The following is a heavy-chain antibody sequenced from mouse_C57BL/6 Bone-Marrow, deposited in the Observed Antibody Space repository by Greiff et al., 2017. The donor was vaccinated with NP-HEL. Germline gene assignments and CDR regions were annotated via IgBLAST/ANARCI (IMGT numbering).Heavy chain of an antibody. J-gene: IGHJ2*01. CDR3: TSFITTDDY. CDR1: GFNIKDDY. V-gene: IGHV14-4*01. D-gene: IGHD1-1*01. Sequence: EVQLQQSGAELVRPGASVKLSCTASGFNIKDDYMHWVKQRPEQGLEWIGWIDPENGDTEYASKFQGKATITADTSSNPAYLQLSSLTSEDTAVYYCTSFITTDDYWGQGTTLTVSS. CDR2: IDPENGDT.